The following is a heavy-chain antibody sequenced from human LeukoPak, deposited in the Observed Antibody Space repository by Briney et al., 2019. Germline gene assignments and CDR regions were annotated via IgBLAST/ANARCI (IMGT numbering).Heavy chain of an antibody. D-gene: IGHD3-16*01. V-gene: IGHV4-30-4*08. CDR3: ARDINYVWGSYYHP. CDR1: GGSISSGDHY. CDR2: IYYSGST. J-gene: IGHJ5*02. Sequence: SETLSLTCTVSGGSISSGDHYWRWIRQPPGKGLEWIGYIYYSGSTYYNPSLKSRVTISVDTSKNQFSLKLSSVTAADTAVYYCARDINYVWGSYYHPWGQGTLVTVSS.